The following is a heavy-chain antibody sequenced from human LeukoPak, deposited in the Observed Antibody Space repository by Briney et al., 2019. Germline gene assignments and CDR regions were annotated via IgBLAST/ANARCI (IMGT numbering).Heavy chain of an antibody. J-gene: IGHJ4*02. D-gene: IGHD2-2*01. CDR2: IRYDGSNK. Sequence: PGGSLRLSCAASGFTFSSYGLHWVRQAPGKGLEWVAFIRYDGSNKYYADSVKGRFTISRDNSKNTLYLQMNSLRAEDTAVYYCAKSQLVPAATPFDYWGQGTLVTVSS. V-gene: IGHV3-30*02. CDR3: AKSQLVPAATPFDY. CDR1: GFTFSSYG.